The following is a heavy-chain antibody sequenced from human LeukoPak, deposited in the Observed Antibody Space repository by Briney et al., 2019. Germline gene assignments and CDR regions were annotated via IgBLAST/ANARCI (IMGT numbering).Heavy chain of an antibody. J-gene: IGHJ5*02. V-gene: IGHV3-23*01. CDR2: ISGSGGST. CDR3: AKDRFRPTIFGVGNWFDP. D-gene: IGHD3-3*01. CDR1: GFTFSSYA. Sequence: GSLRLSCAASGFTFSSYAMSWVRQAPGNGLEWVSAISGSGGSTYYADSVKGRFTISRDNSKNTLYLQMNSLRAEDTAVYYCAKDRFRPTIFGVGNWFDPWGQGTLVTVSS.